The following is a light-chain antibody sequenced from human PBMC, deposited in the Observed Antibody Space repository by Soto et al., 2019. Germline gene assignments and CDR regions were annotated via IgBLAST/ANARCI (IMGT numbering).Light chain of an antibody. CDR3: CSSAPSRTFV. CDR1: SSDVGGYNY. Sequence: QSALTQPPSASGSPGQSVAISCTGTSSDVGGYNYVSWYQQHPGKAPKLMIYEVNKRPSGVPDRFSGSKSGNTASLTVSGLQAEDEADYCCCSSAPSRTFVFGTGTKLTVL. CDR2: EVN. V-gene: IGLV2-8*01. J-gene: IGLJ1*01.